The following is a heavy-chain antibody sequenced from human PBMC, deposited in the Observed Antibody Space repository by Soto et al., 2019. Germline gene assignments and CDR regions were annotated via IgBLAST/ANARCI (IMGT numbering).Heavy chain of an antibody. J-gene: IGHJ6*02. CDR2: IWYDGSNK. V-gene: IGHV3-33*01. CDR1: GFTFGSYG. Sequence: QVQLVESGGGVVQPGRSLRLSCAASGFTFGSYGMHWVRQAPGKGLEWVAVIWYDGSNKYYADSVKGRFTISRDNSKNTLYLQMNSLRAEDTAVYYCARDGRVIPAPSYYYYGMDVWGQGTTVTVSS. D-gene: IGHD1-26*01. CDR3: ARDGRVIPAPSYYYYGMDV.